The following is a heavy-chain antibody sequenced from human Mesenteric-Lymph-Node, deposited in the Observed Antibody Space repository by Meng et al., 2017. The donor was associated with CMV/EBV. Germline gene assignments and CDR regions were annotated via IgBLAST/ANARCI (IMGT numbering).Heavy chain of an antibody. CDR2: VRSVGSGE. V-gene: IGHV3-30*02. D-gene: IGHD2-21*02. CDR3: TKGNAVTGFDL. J-gene: IGHJ4*02. Sequence: GGSLRLSCAASGFSFSNYGIHWVRQAPGKGLEWVAFVRSVGSGEYYADSVKGRFTVSRDNYKNMLSLEMNSLRVDDAGVYFCTKGNAVTGFDLWGQGTLVTVSS. CDR1: GFSFSNYG.